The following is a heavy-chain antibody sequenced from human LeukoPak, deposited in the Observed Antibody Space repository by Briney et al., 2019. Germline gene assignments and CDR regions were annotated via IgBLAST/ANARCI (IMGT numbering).Heavy chain of an antibody. CDR2: IHDSGRS. J-gene: IGHJ4*02. CDR3: ARAHTNNWLVDY. CDR1: GGPTSDYY. Sequence: SETLSLTCTVSGGPTSDYYWSWIRQPPEKGLEWIGYIHDSGRSDYNPSLKSRVSISVDTSKNQLSLKLSSVTAADTAVYYCARAHTNNWLVDYWGQGTLVTVSS. V-gene: IGHV4-59*01. D-gene: IGHD1-1*01.